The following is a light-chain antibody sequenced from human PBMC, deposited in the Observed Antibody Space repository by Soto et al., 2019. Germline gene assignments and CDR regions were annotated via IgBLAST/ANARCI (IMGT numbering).Light chain of an antibody. CDR2: DAS. J-gene: IGKJ4*01. CDR3: HQRSTWPLT. V-gene: IGKV3-11*01. CDR1: QSVRTY. Sequence: EIVLTQSPATLSLSPGERATLSCRASQSVRTYLAWYQQKPGQAPRLLIYDASNRATDIPDRFSGSGSGTDFTLTISSLDPEDFAYYYCHQRSTWPLTFGGGTKVEIK.